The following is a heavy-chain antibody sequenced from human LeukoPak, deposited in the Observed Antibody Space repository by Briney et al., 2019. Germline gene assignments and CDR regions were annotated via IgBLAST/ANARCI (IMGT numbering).Heavy chain of an antibody. CDR2: IIPILGIA. CDR3: ARVGGNRNAMIDY. D-gene: IGHD4-23*01. Sequence: SVKVSCKASGGTFSSYTISWVRQAPGQGLEWMGRIIPILGIANYAQKFQGRVTITADKSTSTAYMELSSLRSEDTAVYYCARVGGNRNAMIDYWGQGTLVTASS. V-gene: IGHV1-69*02. J-gene: IGHJ4*02. CDR1: GGTFSSYT.